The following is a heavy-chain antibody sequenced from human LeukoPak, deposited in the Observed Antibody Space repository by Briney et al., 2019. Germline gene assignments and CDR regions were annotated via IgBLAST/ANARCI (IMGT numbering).Heavy chain of an antibody. V-gene: IGHV5-51*01. Sequence: GESLKISCKGSGYSFTSYWIGWVRQMPGKGLEWMGIIYPGDSDTRYSPSFQGQVTISADKSISTAYLQWSSLKASDTAMYYCASGPRGTYYYDSSGYYTDYWGQETLVTVSS. CDR2: IYPGDSDT. CDR3: ASGPRGTYYYDSSGYYTDY. CDR1: GYSFTSYW. J-gene: IGHJ4*02. D-gene: IGHD3-22*01.